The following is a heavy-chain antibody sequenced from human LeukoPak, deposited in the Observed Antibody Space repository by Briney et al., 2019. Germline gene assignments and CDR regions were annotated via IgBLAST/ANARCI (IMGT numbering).Heavy chain of an antibody. D-gene: IGHD3-10*01. V-gene: IGHV3-21*01. CDR3: ARGQGRFGGDYYYGMDV. Sequence: GGSLRLSCAASGFTFSSYSMNWVRQAPGKGLEWVSSISSSSSYIYYADSVKGRFTISRDNAKNSLYLQMNSLGAEDTAVYYCARGQGRFGGDYYYGMDVWGQGTTVTVSS. CDR1: GFTFSSYS. J-gene: IGHJ6*02. CDR2: ISSSSSYI.